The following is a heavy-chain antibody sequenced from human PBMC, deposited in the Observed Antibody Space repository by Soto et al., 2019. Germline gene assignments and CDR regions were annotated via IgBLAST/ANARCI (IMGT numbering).Heavy chain of an antibody. CDR1: GGSFSGYY. D-gene: IGHD5-12*01. CDR3: ARDGSDPSFDY. Sequence: QVQLQQWGAGLLKPSETLSLTCAVYGGSFSGYYWSWIRQPPGKGLEWIGEINHSGSTNYNPSLKSRVTISVDTSKNQFSLTLRSVTAAHTAVYYCARDGSDPSFDYWGQGPLVTVSS. J-gene: IGHJ4*02. CDR2: INHSGST. V-gene: IGHV4-34*01.